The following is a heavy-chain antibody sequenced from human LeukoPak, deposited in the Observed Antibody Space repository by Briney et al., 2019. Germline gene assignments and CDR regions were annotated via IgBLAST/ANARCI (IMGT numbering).Heavy chain of an antibody. J-gene: IGHJ3*02. V-gene: IGHV3-73*01. CDR1: GFTFSGSA. Sequence: GGSLRLSCAASGFTFSGSAMHWFRQASEKGLEWVGRIRSKANSYATAYAASVKGRFTISRDDSKNTAYLQMNSLKTEDTAVYYCTRGIAFDIWGQGTMVTVSS. D-gene: IGHD3-10*01. CDR3: TRGIAFDI. CDR2: IRSKANSYAT.